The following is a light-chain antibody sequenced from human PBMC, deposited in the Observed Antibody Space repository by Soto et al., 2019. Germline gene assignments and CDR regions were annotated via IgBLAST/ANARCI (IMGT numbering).Light chain of an antibody. CDR2: HAS. CDR1: QSISNW. CDR3: QKSYGTPRT. J-gene: IGKJ1*01. V-gene: IGKV1-39*01. Sequence: DIQMTQSPSTLSASVVDRVTITCRASQSISNWLAWYQQKPGTAPKVLIYHASSLRSGVPSRFSGSRSGTDFTLTISSLQVDDIATYYCQKSYGTPRTCGQGNKGDIK.